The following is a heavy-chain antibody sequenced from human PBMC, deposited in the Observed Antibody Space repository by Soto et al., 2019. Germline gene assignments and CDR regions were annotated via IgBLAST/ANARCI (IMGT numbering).Heavy chain of an antibody. D-gene: IGHD2-15*01. CDR1: GFAFSSYS. CDR3: AVLRPVVVVAATGDY. CDR2: ISSSSSYI. Sequence: WGSLRLSCAASGFAFSSYSMNYFRHSSLKWLEWVSSISSSSSYIYYADSVKGRFTISRDNAKNSLYLQMNSLRAEDTAVYYCAVLRPVVVVAATGDYWGQGTLVTVS. J-gene: IGHJ4*02. V-gene: IGHV3-21*01.